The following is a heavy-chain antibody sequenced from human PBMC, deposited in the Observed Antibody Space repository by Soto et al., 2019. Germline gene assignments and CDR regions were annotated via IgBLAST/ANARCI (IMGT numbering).Heavy chain of an antibody. V-gene: IGHV4-39*01. CDR3: ANIVVPANYQYYYMDV. CDR1: GGSISSRSYF. CDR2: IYYTGSP. Sequence: SETLSLTCTVSGGSISSRSYFWGWIRQPPGEGLEWIGSIYYTGSPYYNPSLKSRVTISVDTSKNQFSLKLSSVTSADTAVFYFANIVVPANYQYYYMDVWGKGTTVTVSS. D-gene: IGHD2-2*01. J-gene: IGHJ6*03.